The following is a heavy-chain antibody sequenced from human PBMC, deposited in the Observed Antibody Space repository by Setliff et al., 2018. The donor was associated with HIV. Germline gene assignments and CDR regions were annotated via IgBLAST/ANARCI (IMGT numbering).Heavy chain of an antibody. CDR3: ARLQKLDDIYYLDD. J-gene: IGHJ4*02. D-gene: IGHD4-4*01. CDR2: ISYRGTT. CDR1: GVSINSGDYL. Sequence: KASETLSLTCTVSGVSINSGDYLWSWIRQHPGKGLEWIGYISYRGTTYYNPSFKSRVTMSMDTSKNQVSLKLTSVTAADTAVHFCARLQKLDDIYYLDDWGQGTLVTVSS. V-gene: IGHV4-31*03.